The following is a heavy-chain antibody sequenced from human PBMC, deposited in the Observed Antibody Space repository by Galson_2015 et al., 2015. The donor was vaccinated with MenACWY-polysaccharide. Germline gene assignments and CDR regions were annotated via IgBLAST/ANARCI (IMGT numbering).Heavy chain of an antibody. D-gene: IGHD6-19*01. V-gene: IGHV2-70*01. Sequence: ALVKPTQTLTLTCTFSGFSLSTSGMCVSWIRQPPGKALEWLALIDWDDDKYYSTSLKTRLTISKDTSKNQVVLTMTNMDPVDTATYYCARLTGLSVAGAYDYWGQGTLVTVSS. J-gene: IGHJ4*02. CDR1: GFSLSTSGMC. CDR2: IDWDDDK. CDR3: ARLTGLSVAGAYDY.